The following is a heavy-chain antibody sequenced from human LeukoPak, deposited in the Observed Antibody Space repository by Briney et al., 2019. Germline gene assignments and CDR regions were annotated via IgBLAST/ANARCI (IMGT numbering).Heavy chain of an antibody. CDR3: AKGTYTGYIVVPDY. CDR1: GGSVSSGSYY. V-gene: IGHV4-61*01. D-gene: IGHD2-21*01. CDR2: MYDSGST. J-gene: IGHJ4*02. Sequence: SETLSLTCTVSGGSVSSGSYYWSSIRQPPGKGLEWIGYMYDSGSTNYNPYLQSRVTISVDTSKNQFSLRLSSVTAADTAVYYCAKGTYTGYIVVPDYWGQGTLVTVSS.